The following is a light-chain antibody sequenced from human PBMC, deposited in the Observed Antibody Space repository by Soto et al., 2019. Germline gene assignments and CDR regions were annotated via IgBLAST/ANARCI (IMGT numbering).Light chain of an antibody. CDR2: DAS. Sequence: EIVSTQSPATLSLSPGERATLSCRASQSVSSYLAWYQQKPGQAPRLLIYDASNRATGIPARFSGSGSGTDFTLTISSLEPEDFAVYYCQQRSNWPRRTFGQGTKVDIK. CDR3: QQRSNWPRRT. V-gene: IGKV3-11*01. J-gene: IGKJ1*01. CDR1: QSVSSY.